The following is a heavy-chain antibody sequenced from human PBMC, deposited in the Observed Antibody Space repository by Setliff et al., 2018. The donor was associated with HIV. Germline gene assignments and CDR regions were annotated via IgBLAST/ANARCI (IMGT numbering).Heavy chain of an antibody. CDR1: GYSISSGYY. V-gene: IGHV4-38-2*02. CDR2: IYHSGST. Sequence: SETLSLTCTVSGYSISSGYYWGWIRQPPGKGLEWIGSIYHSGSTYYNPSLKSRVTISVDTSKNQFSLKLSSLTAADTAVYYCARGRTGHDYWGQGTLVTVSS. J-gene: IGHJ4*02. CDR3: ARGRTGHDY.